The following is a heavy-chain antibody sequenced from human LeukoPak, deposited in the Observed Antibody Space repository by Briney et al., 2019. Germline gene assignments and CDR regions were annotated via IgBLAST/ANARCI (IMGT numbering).Heavy chain of an antibody. CDR2: IYHSGST. CDR1: GGSISSEGYS. Sequence: PSETLSLTCAVSGGSISSEGYSWSWVRQPPGEGLEWVGYIYHSGSTYYNPSLQSRVTISLGRSKNQFSLKLSSMTAADTAVYYCASGNTGYDRDSFDIWGQGTMVTVPS. J-gene: IGHJ3*02. V-gene: IGHV4-30-2*01. D-gene: IGHD5-12*01. CDR3: ASGNTGYDRDSFDI.